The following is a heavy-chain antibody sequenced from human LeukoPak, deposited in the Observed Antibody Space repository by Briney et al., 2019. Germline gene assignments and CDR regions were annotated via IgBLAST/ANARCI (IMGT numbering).Heavy chain of an antibody. CDR3: ARQLGTGRWTFDS. V-gene: IGHV4-39*01. CDR2: IYYFGNT. D-gene: IGHD2-8*02. CDR1: GGSISSSDYW. Sequence: SETLSLTCTVSGGSISSSDYWWGCIRQPPGKGLEWIGSIYYFGNTHYNPSLKSQVTMSVDTSKNQFSLKLTSVTASDTALYYCARQLGTGRWTFDSWGQGTLVTVSS. J-gene: IGHJ4*02.